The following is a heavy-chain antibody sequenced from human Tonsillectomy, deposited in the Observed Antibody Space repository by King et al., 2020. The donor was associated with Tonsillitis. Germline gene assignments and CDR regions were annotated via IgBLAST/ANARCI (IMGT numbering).Heavy chain of an antibody. D-gene: IGHD3-16*01. CDR2: IYYSGST. Sequence: VQLQESGPGLVKPSETLSLTCTVSGGSISSYYWSWLRQPPGKGLEWIGYIYYSGSTNYNPSLKSRVTISVDTSKNQFSLKLSSVTAADTAVYYCARVGVRYYGMDVWGQGTTVTVSS. V-gene: IGHV4-59*01. J-gene: IGHJ6*02. CDR1: GGSISSYY. CDR3: ARVGVRYYGMDV.